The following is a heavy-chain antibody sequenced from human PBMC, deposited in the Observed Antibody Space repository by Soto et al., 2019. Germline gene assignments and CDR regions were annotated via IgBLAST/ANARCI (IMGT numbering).Heavy chain of an antibody. CDR1: GGSISSSSYY. CDR2: IYYSGST. Sequence: QLQLQESGPGLVKPSETLSLTCTVSGGSISSSSYYWGWIRQPPGKGLEWIGSIYYSGSTYYNPPPKGRVPISVKTSKNHFSLKLSSVTAADTAVYYCARILNSGSRRADYWGQGTLVTVSS. CDR3: ARILNSGSRRADY. D-gene: IGHD1-26*01. J-gene: IGHJ4*02. V-gene: IGHV4-39*01.